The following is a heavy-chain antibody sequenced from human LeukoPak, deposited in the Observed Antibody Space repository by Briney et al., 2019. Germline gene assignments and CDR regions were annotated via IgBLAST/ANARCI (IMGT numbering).Heavy chain of an antibody. CDR3: ARDLFFYSGSGNYWLDSFDI. V-gene: IGHV3-30*02. D-gene: IGHD3-10*01. J-gene: IGHJ3*02. CDR1: GFTFSSYG. Sequence: GGSLRLSRAASGFTFSSYGMHWVRQAPGKGLEWVAFIRYDGSNKYYADSVKGRFTISRDNSKNTLYLQMNSLRAEDTAVYYCARDLFFYSGSGNYWLDSFDIWGQGTMVTVSS. CDR2: IRYDGSNK.